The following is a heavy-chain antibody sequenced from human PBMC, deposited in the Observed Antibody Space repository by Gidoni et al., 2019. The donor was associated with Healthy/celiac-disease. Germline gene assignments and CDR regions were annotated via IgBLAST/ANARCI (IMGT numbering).Heavy chain of an antibody. D-gene: IGHD6-13*01. Sequence: QVQLQESGPGLVKPSETLSLTCTVSGGSISSYYWSWIRQPPGKGLEWIGYIYYSGSTNYNPSLKSRVTISVDTSKNQFSLKLSSVTAADTAVYYCARDEIAAAMGTDYWGQGTLVTVSS. CDR1: GGSISSYY. CDR3: ARDEIAAAMGTDY. J-gene: IGHJ4*02. V-gene: IGHV4-59*01. CDR2: IYYSGST.